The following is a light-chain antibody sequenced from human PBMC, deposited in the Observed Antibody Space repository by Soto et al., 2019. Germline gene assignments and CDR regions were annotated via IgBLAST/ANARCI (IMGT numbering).Light chain of an antibody. CDR3: PQYGNLQWT. CDR2: GAS. CDR1: QSVSSSY. J-gene: IGKJ1*01. V-gene: IGKV3-20*01. Sequence: ELVLTQSPGTLSLSPGERGTLSCRASQSVSSSYLAWYQQKPGQAPRLLIYGASNRATGIPERFSGIGSGTDFTLTITRLEPADFAVYYCPQYGNLQWTFGQGTKLEVK.